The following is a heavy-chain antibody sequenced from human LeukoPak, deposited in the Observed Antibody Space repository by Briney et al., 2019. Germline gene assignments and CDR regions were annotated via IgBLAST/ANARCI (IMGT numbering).Heavy chain of an antibody. CDR1: GFTFSSSA. CDR3: ARAPGGIAVANTHLDY. CDR2: ISNNGGYT. J-gene: IGHJ4*02. V-gene: IGHV3-23*01. Sequence: GGSLRLSCAASGFTFSSSAMSWVRQAPGKGLEWVSAISNNGGYTYYADSVEGRLTISRDDSTNTLFLQMNSLRAEDTAVYYCARAPGGIAVANTHLDYWGQGTLVTVSS. D-gene: IGHD6-19*01.